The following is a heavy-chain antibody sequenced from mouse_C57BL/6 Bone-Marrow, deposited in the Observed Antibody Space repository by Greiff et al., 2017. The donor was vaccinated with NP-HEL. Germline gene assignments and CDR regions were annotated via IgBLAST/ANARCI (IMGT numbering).Heavy chain of an antibody. Sequence: EVQLQQSGPELVKPGASVKIPCKASGYTFTDYNMDWVKQSHGKSLEWIGDINPNNGGTIYNQKFKGKATLTVDKSSSTAYMELRSLTSEDSAVYYCAREKLGTFAYWGQGTLVTVSA. J-gene: IGHJ3*01. V-gene: IGHV1-18*01. D-gene: IGHD4-1*01. CDR3: AREKLGTFAY. CDR1: GYTFTDYN. CDR2: INPNNGGT.